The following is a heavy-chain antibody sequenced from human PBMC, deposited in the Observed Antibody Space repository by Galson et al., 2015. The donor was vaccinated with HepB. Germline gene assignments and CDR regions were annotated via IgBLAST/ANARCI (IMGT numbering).Heavy chain of an antibody. CDR1: GDSVSSNTAS. CDR3: ARDFDY. V-gene: IGHV6-1*01. J-gene: IGHJ4*02. CDR2: TYYRSKWYH. Sequence: CAISGDSVSSNTASWNWVRQSPSRGLEWLGRTYYRSKWYHDYAVSVKSRITVNGDTSKNQFSLQLNSVTPEDTAIYYCARDFDYWGQGTLDTVSS.